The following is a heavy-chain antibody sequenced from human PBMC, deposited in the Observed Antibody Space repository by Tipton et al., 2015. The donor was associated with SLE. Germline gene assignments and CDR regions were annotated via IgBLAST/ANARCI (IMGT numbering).Heavy chain of an antibody. CDR3: ARGGTTVTTAFDI. D-gene: IGHD4-17*01. Sequence: TLSLTCTVSGGSISSYYWSWIRQPPGKGLEWIGYIYYSGSTNYNPSLKSRVTISVDTSKNQFSLKLSSVTAADTAVYYCARGGTTVTTAFDIWGQGTMVTFSS. J-gene: IGHJ3*02. CDR2: IYYSGST. CDR1: GGSISSYY. V-gene: IGHV4-59*01.